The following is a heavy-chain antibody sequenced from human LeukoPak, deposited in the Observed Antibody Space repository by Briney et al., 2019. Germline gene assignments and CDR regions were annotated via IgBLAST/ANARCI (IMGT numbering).Heavy chain of an antibody. D-gene: IGHD1-14*01. J-gene: IGHJ4*02. CDR1: LDSTTSNF. CDR2: IHRSGST. V-gene: IGHV4-4*02. Sequence: SETLSPTCTVSLDSTTSNFWSWVRQPPGKGLEWIGEIHRSGSTNYNPSLQSRVTISIDRSKNQIALELSSVTAADTAVYYCAREIVGGFNPGAYWGQGPLLTVSS. CDR3: AREIVGGFNPGAY.